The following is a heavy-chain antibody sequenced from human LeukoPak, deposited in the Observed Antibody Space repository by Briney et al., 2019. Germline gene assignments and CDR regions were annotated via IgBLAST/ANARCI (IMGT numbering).Heavy chain of an antibody. V-gene: IGHV4-30-2*01. CDR1: GGSISSGGYY. D-gene: IGHD2-2*01. CDR3: ARDGLVPAAIV. Sequence: SQTLSLTFTVSGGSISSGGYYWSWIRQPPGKGLEWIGYIYHSGSTYYNPSLKSRVTISVDGSKNQFSLKLSSLTAADTAVYYCARDGLVPAAIVWGQGTLVTVSS. J-gene: IGHJ4*02. CDR2: IYHSGST.